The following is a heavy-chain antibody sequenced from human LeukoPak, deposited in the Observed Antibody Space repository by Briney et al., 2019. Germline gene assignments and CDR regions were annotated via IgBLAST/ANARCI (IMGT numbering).Heavy chain of an antibody. CDR2: ISAYNGNT. CDR1: GYTFTSYG. Sequence: ASVKVSCKASGYTFTSYGISWVRQAPGQGLEWMGWISAYNGNTNYAQKLQGRVTMTTDTSTSTAYMELRSLRSYDTAVYYCARDGDCSSTSCYDLWGQGTLVTVSS. V-gene: IGHV1-18*04. J-gene: IGHJ5*02. CDR3: ARDGDCSSTSCYDL. D-gene: IGHD2-2*01.